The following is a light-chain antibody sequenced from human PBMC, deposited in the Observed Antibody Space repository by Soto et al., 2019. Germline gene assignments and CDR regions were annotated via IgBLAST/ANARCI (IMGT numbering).Light chain of an antibody. CDR3: QQYYSTPWT. V-gene: IGKV4-1*01. Sequence: DIVMTQSPDSLAVSLGARATINCKSSQSVLYSSTNKNYLAWYQQKPGQPPKLLLYWASTRGSGVPARFSGSGSGTDFTLTISSLQAEDVAVYYCQQYYSTPWTFGQGTKVEIK. J-gene: IGKJ1*01. CDR1: QSVLYSSTNKNY. CDR2: WAS.